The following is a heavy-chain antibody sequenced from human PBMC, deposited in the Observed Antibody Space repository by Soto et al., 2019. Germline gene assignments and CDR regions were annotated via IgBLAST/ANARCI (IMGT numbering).Heavy chain of an antibody. CDR3: AKDAISGDGIWLMDS. V-gene: IGHV3-23*01. Sequence: LRLSCAASGFTFRNYAMTLARQAPLKGLEWVSSLLRSGSSAYYADSVRGRFTISSDTSANSLYLQMDNLRAEDTAIYYCAKDAISGDGIWLMDSWGQGTVVTVSS. CDR1: GFTFRNYA. CDR2: LLRSGSSA. D-gene: IGHD4-17*01. J-gene: IGHJ5*02.